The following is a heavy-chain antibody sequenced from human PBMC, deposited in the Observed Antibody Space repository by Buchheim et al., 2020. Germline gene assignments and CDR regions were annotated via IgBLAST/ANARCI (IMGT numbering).Heavy chain of an antibody. J-gene: IGHJ4*02. D-gene: IGHD3-3*01. Sequence: QVQLVQSGAEVKKPGASVKVSCKASGYTFSSFYILWVRLAPGQGLEWMGIVNSDRGSTRYAQKFQDRVTMTREPSTTTVYMELSSLRSEDTAVYYCARVGDWSGFLDYWGQGT. CDR2: VNSDRGST. CDR3: ARVGDWSGFLDY. V-gene: IGHV1-46*01. CDR1: GYTFSSFY.